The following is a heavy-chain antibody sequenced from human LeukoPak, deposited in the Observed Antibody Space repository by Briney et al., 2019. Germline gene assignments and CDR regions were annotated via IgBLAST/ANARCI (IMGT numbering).Heavy chain of an antibody. CDR2: ISDSGGSA. V-gene: IGHV3-23*01. D-gene: IGHD5-18*01. J-gene: IGHJ4*02. CDR3: ARSGGAIQLWPFDY. CDR1: GFTFNTYA. Sequence: GGSLRLSCAASGFTFNTYAMSWVRQAPGKGLEWVSAISDSGGSAYYADSVKGRFTISRGNSKNTLYLQMNSLRAEDTAVYYCARSGGAIQLWPFDYWGQGTLVTVSS.